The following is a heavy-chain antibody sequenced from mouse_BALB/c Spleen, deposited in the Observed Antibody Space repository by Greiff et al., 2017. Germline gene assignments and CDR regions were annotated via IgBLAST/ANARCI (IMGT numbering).Heavy chain of an antibody. D-gene: IGHD3-2*01. Sequence: VQLKESGTVLARPGASVKMSCKASGYTFTSYWMHWVKQRPGQGLEWIGAIYPGNSDTSYNQKFKGKAKLTAVTSTSTAYMELSSLTNEDSAVYYCTRELRQLGYYAMDYWGQGTSVTVSS. CDR2: IYPGNSDT. CDR1: GYTFTSYW. V-gene: IGHV1-5*01. J-gene: IGHJ4*01. CDR3: TRELRQLGYYAMDY.